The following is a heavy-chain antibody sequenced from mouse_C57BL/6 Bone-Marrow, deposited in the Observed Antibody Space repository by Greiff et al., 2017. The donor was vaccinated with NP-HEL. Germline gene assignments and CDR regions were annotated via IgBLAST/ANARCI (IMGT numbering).Heavy chain of an antibody. D-gene: IGHD1-1*01. CDR2: FHPYNDDT. J-gene: IGHJ4*01. CDR1: GYTFTTYP. V-gene: IGHV1-47*01. CDR3: ARRITTVKGSAMDY. Sequence: QVQLKESGAELVKPGASVKMSCKASGYTFTTYPIEWMKQNHGKSLEWIGNFHPYNDDTKYNEKFKGKATLTVEKSSSTVYLELSRLTSDDSAVYYCARRITTVKGSAMDYWGQGTSVTVSS.